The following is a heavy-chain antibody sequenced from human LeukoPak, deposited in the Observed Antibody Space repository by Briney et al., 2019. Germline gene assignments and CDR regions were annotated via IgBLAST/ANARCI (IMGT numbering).Heavy chain of an antibody. CDR2: IKEDGSEK. J-gene: IGHJ4*02. V-gene: IGHV3-7*01. CDR3: ATIDY. Sequence: GGSLRLSCAASGFNFNNHWMSWVRQAPGKGLERVADIKEDGSEKYYVDSVKGRFTISRDNAKNSLYLQMNSLRAEDTAVYYCATIDYWGQGTLVTVSS. CDR1: GFNFNNHW.